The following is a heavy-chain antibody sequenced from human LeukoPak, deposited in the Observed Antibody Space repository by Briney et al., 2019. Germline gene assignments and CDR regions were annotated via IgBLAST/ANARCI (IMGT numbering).Heavy chain of an antibody. Sequence: PGRSLRLSCAASGFIFSNYAMNWVRQAPGKGLEWVAVISGRGDTTYFPDSVKGRLAISRDDSKNMVFLQMNSLRVEDTAIYYCAKSSTRDAPLGYFDYWGQGALVTVSS. J-gene: IGHJ4*02. CDR3: AKSSTRDAPLGYFDY. CDR1: GFIFSNYA. V-gene: IGHV3-23*01. CDR2: ISGRGDTT.